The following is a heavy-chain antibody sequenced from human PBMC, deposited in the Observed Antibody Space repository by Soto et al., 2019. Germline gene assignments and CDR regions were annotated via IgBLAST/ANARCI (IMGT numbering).Heavy chain of an antibody. CDR2: IFSNDEK. D-gene: IGHD1-26*01. CDR3: ARHGRGVGARPLDY. CDR1: GFSLSNARMG. Sequence: QVTLKESGPVLVKPTETLTLTCTVSGFSLSNARMGVSWIRQPPGKALEWLAHIFSNDEKSYSTSLKSRLTISKDTSKSQVDRTMTNMDPVETATYSCARHGRGVGARPLDYWGQGTLVTVSS. V-gene: IGHV2-26*01. J-gene: IGHJ4*02.